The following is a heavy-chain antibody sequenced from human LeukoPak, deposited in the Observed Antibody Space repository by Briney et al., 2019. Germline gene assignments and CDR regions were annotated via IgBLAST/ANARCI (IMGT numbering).Heavy chain of an antibody. CDR3: ARDHNWGPDY. Sequence: ASVKVSCRALGYTSTDHYFHWLRQAPGQGIEWMGWIHPGRGDTNTAQKFQGRVSLTRDMSISTAYMELSRLTSDDTAVYYCARDHNWGPDYWGQGTLVSVSS. CDR2: IHPGRGDT. V-gene: IGHV1-2*02. D-gene: IGHD7-27*01. J-gene: IGHJ4*02. CDR1: GYTSTDHY.